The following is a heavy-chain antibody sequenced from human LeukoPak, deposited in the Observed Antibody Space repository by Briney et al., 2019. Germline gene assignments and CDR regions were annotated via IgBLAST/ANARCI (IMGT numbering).Heavy chain of an antibody. CDR1: GYSFTSYW. CDR2: IYPGDSDT. D-gene: IGHD3-10*01. J-gene: IGHJ6*04. CDR3: ARQSSIITMVRGVISYGMDV. Sequence: GESLQISCKGSGYSFTSYWSGWVRQLPGKGLEWMGIIYPGDSDTRYSPSFQGQVTISADKSISTAYLQWSSLKASDTAMYYCARQSSIITMVRGVISYGMDVWGKGTTVTVSS. V-gene: IGHV5-51*01.